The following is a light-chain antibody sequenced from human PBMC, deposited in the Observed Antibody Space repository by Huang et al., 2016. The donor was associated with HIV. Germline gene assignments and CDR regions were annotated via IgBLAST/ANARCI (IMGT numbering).Light chain of an antibody. CDR1: QSVLYSSNNKNY. J-gene: IGKJ2*01. CDR2: WAS. Sequence: DIVMTQSQDSLAVSLGERATINCKSSQSVLYSSNNKNYVAWYQQRPGQPPKLLIYWASTRESGVPDRFSGSGSGTDFTLTISSLQTEDVAVYYCQQYYTTPYTFGQGTKVEIK. CDR3: QQYYTTPYT. V-gene: IGKV4-1*01.